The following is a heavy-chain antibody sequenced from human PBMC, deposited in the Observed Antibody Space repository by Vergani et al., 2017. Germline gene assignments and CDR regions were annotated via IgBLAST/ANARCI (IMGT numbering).Heavy chain of an antibody. CDR2: ICHTEDT. CDR3: ATIGYRRWGYYFDY. CDR1: GDSISSNNC. Sequence: QVRLEESGPGLVKPPGTLSLTCAVSGDSISSNNCWTWVRQPPGKGLEWIGEICHTEDTKYSPSLKSRVTISLDTSKNQFSLKLTSVTAADTAVYYCATIGYRRWGYYFDYWGQGILVTVSS. D-gene: IGHD2-2*02. V-gene: IGHV4-4*03. J-gene: IGHJ4*02.